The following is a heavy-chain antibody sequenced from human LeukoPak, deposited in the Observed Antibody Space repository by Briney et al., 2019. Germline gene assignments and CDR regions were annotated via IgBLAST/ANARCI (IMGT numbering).Heavy chain of an antibody. CDR1: RGSISSYY. J-gene: IGHJ6*03. Sequence: SETLSLTCTVSRGSISSYYWSWIRQPPGKGLEWIGYIYYSGSTNYNPSLKSRVTISVDTSKNQFSLNLSSVTAADTAVYYCAKSRVGRYYYMDVWGKGTTVTVSS. V-gene: IGHV4-59*01. D-gene: IGHD2-2*01. CDR2: IYYSGST. CDR3: AKSRVGRYYYMDV.